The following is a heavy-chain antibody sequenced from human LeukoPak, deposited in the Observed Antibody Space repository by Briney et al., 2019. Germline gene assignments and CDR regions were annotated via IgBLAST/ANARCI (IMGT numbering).Heavy chain of an antibody. CDR1: GGTFSSYA. Sequence: SVKVSCKASGGTFSSYAISWVRQAPGQGLEWMGRIIPILGIANYAQKFQGRVTSTADKSTSTAHMDLSSLRSQDTAVYYCAGATLWPPTNGMGVWGQGTPVTVSS. CDR3: AGATLWPPTNGMGV. J-gene: IGHJ6*02. CDR2: IIPILGIA. V-gene: IGHV1-69*04. D-gene: IGHD3-10*01.